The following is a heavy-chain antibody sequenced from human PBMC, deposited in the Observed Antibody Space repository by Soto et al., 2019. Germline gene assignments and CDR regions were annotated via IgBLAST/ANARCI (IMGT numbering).Heavy chain of an antibody. CDR1: GVSISSSSYY. Sequence: PSETLSLTCTVSGVSISSSSYYWGWIRQPPGKGLEWIGSIYYSGSTYYNPSLKSRVTISVDTSKNQFSLKLSSVTAADTAVYYCARNLRFLESPYYYYMDVWGKGTTVTVSS. CDR3: ARNLRFLESPYYYYMDV. CDR2: IYYSGST. D-gene: IGHD3-3*01. J-gene: IGHJ6*03. V-gene: IGHV4-39*01.